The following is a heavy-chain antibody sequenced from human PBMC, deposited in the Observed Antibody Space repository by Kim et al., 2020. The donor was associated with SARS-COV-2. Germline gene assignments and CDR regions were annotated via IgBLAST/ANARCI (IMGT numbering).Heavy chain of an antibody. Sequence: SETLSLTCTVSGGSISSSSYYWGWIRQPPGKGLEWIGSIYYSGSTYYNPSLKSRVTISVDTSKNQFSLKLSSVTAADTAVYYCARVWRHCGGDCYSIDYWGQGTLVTVSS. D-gene: IGHD2-21*02. V-gene: IGHV4-39*01. J-gene: IGHJ4*02. CDR3: ARVWRHCGGDCYSIDY. CDR2: IYYSGST. CDR1: GGSISSSSYY.